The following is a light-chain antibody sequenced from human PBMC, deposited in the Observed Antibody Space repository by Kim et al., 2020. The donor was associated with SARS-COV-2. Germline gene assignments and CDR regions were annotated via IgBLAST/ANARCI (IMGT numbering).Light chain of an antibody. J-gene: IGKJ4*01. CDR3: QQYDKWPPVT. CDR1: QSVSSN. CDR2: GAS. Sequence: EIVMTQSPATLSVSPGDRVTLSCRASQSVSSNLAWYQQKPGQAPRLLIYGASTRATGIPATFSGSGSGTEFTLDISSLQSEDFAVYYCQQYDKWPPVTFGGGTKVEIK. V-gene: IGKV3-15*01.